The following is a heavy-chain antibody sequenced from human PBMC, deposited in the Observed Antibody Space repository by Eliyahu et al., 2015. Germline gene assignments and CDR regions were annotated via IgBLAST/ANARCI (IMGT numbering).Heavy chain of an antibody. CDR2: ISSSGGYI. CDR1: GFXFTNYD. D-gene: IGHD5-18*01. CDR3: ARRNTAENYFDY. V-gene: IGHV3-21*01. J-gene: IGHJ4*02. Sequence: EVQLVESGGGLVKPGGSLRLSCAASGFXFTNYDMXWVPQAPGKGLEWVSSISSSGGYIYYSDSVKGRFTISRDNTKNSLYLQVNSLRAEDTAVYYCARRNTAENYFDYWGQGTLVTVSS.